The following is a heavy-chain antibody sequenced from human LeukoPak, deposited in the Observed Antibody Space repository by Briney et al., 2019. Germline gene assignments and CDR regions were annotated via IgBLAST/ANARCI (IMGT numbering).Heavy chain of an antibody. Sequence: PSETLSLTCAVYGGSFSGYYWSWIRQPPGKGLEWIGEINHSGSTNYNPSLKSRVTISVDTSKNQFSLKLSSVTAADTAVYYCARDRMVTVFSRYFDYWGQGTLVTVSS. CDR1: GGSFSGYY. CDR3: ARDRMVTVFSRYFDY. D-gene: IGHD5-18*01. J-gene: IGHJ4*02. V-gene: IGHV4-34*01. CDR2: INHSGST.